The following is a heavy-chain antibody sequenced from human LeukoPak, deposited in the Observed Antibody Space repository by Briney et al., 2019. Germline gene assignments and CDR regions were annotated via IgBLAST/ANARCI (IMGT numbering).Heavy chain of an antibody. Sequence: GGSLRLSCAASGFTFSSYSTNWVRQAPGKGLEWVSSISSSSSYIYYADSVKGRFTISRDNAKNSLYLQMNSLRAEDTAVYYCARDSVGGITIFGVVLPPYYYYMDVWGKGTTVTVSS. D-gene: IGHD3-3*01. CDR2: ISSSSSYI. V-gene: IGHV3-21*01. J-gene: IGHJ6*03. CDR3: ARDSVGGITIFGVVLPPYYYYMDV. CDR1: GFTFSSYS.